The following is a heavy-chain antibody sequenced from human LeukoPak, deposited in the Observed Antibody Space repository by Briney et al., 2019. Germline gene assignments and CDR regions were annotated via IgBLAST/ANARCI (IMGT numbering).Heavy chain of an antibody. V-gene: IGHV4-39*01. Sequence: PSETLSLTCTVSGGSTSSSSYYWGWIRQPPGKGLEWIGSIYYSGSTYYNPSLKSRVTISVDTSKNQFSLKLSSVTAADTAVYYCARLPSSGSYSSIGAFDIWGQGTMVTVSS. CDR3: ARLPSSGSYSSIGAFDI. CDR2: IYYSGST. CDR1: GGSTSSSSYY. D-gene: IGHD1-26*01. J-gene: IGHJ3*02.